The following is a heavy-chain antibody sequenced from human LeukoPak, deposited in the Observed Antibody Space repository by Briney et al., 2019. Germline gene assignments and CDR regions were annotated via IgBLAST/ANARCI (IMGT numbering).Heavy chain of an antibody. Sequence: SETLSLTCTVSGGSINSGGYYWSWIRQHPGKGLEWIGYIYYSGSTYYNLSLKSRVTISVDTSKIQFSLKLSSVTAADTAVYYCARTGTTRWFDPWGQGTLVTVSS. CDR3: ARTGTTRWFDP. V-gene: IGHV4-31*03. CDR2: IYYSGST. CDR1: GGSINSGGYY. D-gene: IGHD1-1*01. J-gene: IGHJ5*02.